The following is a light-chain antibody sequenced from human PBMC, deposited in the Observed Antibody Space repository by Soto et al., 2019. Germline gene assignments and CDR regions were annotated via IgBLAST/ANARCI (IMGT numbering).Light chain of an antibody. CDR2: EVS. CDR3: SSYTIYSTLLL. Sequence: QSALTQPASVSGSPGQSITISCTGTSSDVGGYDFVSWYQQHPGKVPKLIIHEVSNRPSGVSNRFSGSKSGNTASLTISGLQAEDEADYYCSSYTIYSTLLLFGGGTKVTVL. J-gene: IGLJ2*01. V-gene: IGLV2-14*01. CDR1: SSDVGGYDF.